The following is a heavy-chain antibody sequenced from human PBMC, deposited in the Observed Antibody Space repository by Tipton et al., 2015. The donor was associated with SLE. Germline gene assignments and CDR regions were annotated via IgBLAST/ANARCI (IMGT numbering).Heavy chain of an antibody. CDR1: GGSISGYY. J-gene: IGHJ4*02. CDR3: ARRHYSGPFDS. V-gene: IGHV4-59*01. CDR2: INYSGNT. Sequence: LRLSCTVSGGSISGYYWNWIRQPPGKGLEWVGYINYSGNTNYNPSLKGRVTISVDTSKTHFSLRLNSVTAADTAVYYCARRHYSGPFDSWGQGTLVTVSS. D-gene: IGHD5-12*01.